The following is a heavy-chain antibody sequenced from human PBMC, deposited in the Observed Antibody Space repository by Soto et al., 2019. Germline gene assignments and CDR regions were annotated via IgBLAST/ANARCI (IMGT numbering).Heavy chain of an antibody. CDR1: GFTFNNYG. D-gene: IGHD6-13*01. V-gene: IGHV3-33*01. CDR2: IWNDGNGY. CDR3: ARRQISPPTRGAASARGGMDV. J-gene: IGHJ6*02. Sequence: GGSLRLSCAASGFTFNNYGMHWVRQAPGKGLEWVAVIWNDGNGYYYASSVKGRFTISRDNSKNTLYLQMSSLRVEDTAVYYCARRQISPPTRGAASARGGMDVWGQGTTVTVSS.